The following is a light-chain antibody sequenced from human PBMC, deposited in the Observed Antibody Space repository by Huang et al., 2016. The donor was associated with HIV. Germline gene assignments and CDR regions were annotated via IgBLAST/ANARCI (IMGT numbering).Light chain of an antibody. CDR1: PSISSY. CDR2: AAS. V-gene: IGKV1-39*01. Sequence: DIRMTQSPSSLSASVGDRVTITCRASPSISSYLNWYQQKPGKAPKVLIYAASSLQSGIPSRFSGSGAGTDFTLTISSLQPEDFATYYCQQTYITPLTFGQGTKLEIK. CDR3: QQTYITPLT. J-gene: IGKJ2*01.